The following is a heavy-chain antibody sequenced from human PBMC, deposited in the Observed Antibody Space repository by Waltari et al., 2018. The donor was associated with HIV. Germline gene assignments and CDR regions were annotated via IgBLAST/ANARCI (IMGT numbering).Heavy chain of an antibody. CDR1: GGSFSGYY. Sequence: QVQLQQWGAGLLKPSETLSLTCAVYGGSFSGYYWSWIRQPPGKGLEWIGEINQSGSTNYNPSLKSRVTISVDTSKNQFSLKLSSVTAADTAVYYCARGFNDDFWSGYYTAFDYWGQGTLVTVSS. CDR3: ARGFNDDFWSGYYTAFDY. D-gene: IGHD3-3*01. J-gene: IGHJ4*02. V-gene: IGHV4-34*01. CDR2: INQSGST.